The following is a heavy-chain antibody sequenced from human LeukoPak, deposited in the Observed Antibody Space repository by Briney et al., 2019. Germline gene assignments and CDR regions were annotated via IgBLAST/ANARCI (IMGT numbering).Heavy chain of an antibody. CDR3: ASLTGEGAFDI. J-gene: IGHJ3*02. CDR2: INHSGST. CDR1: GGSFSGYY. Sequence: SETLSLTCAVYGGSFSGYYWSWIRQPPGKGLEWIGEINHSGSTNYNPSLKSRVTISVGTSKNQFSLKLSSVTAADTAVYYCASLTGEGAFDIWGQGTMVTVSS. V-gene: IGHV4-34*01. D-gene: IGHD7-27*01.